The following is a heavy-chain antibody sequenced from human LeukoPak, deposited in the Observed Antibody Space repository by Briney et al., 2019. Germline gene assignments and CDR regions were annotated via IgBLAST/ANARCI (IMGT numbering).Heavy chain of an antibody. CDR2: IKQDGSEK. D-gene: IGHD6-19*01. J-gene: IGHJ4*02. CDR1: GFTFSSYW. Sequence: GGSLRLSCAASGFTFSSYWMSWVRQAPGKGLEWVANIKQDGSEKYYVDSVKGRFTISRDNAKNSLYPQMNSLRAEDTAVYYCASLKGQWLVPTHYFDYWGQGTLVTVSS. V-gene: IGHV3-7*01. CDR3: ASLKGQWLVPTHYFDY.